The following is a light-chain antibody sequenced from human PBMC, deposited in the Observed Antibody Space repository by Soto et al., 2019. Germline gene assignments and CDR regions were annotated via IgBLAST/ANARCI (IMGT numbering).Light chain of an antibody. CDR1: QSVSNNY. CDR2: GAS. J-gene: IGKJ1*01. Sequence: EIVLTQSPGTLSLSPGERATLSCRASQSVSNNYLAWYQQKPGQAPRLLIYGASNRATGIPDRFSGSGSGTDFTLTISRLEPEDFAVYYCQQYGSSGTFGQGPKVDSK. CDR3: QQYGSSGT. V-gene: IGKV3-20*01.